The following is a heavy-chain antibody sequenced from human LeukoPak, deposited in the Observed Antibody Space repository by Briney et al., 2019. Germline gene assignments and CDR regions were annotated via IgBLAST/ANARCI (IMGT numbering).Heavy chain of an antibody. J-gene: IGHJ4*02. V-gene: IGHV3-64*02. CDR1: GFTFSAYP. Sequence: GGSLRLSCEASGFTFSAYPMHWVRQAPGKGLEYVSSISSSEDGTFYVDSVKGRFTIFRDNSKNTLYLQMGSLGIEDVGVYYCARRRDGYNLWGQGTLVTVSS. D-gene: IGHD5-12*01. CDR3: ARRRDGYNL. CDR2: ISSSEDGT.